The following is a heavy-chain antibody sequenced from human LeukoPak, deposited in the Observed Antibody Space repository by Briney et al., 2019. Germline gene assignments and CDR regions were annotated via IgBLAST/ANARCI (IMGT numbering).Heavy chain of an antibody. CDR2: ISSSSSYI. D-gene: IGHD3-9*01. J-gene: IGHJ4*02. Sequence: GGSLRLSCAAPGFTFSSYSMNWVRQAPGKGLEWVSSISSSSSYIYYADSVKGRFTISRDNAKNSLYLQMNSLRAEDTAVYYCARGYDILTGYSYYFDYWGQGTLVTVSS. CDR1: GFTFSSYS. V-gene: IGHV3-21*01. CDR3: ARGYDILTGYSYYFDY.